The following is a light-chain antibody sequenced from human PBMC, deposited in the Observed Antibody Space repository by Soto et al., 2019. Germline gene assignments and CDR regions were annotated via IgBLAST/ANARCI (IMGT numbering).Light chain of an antibody. CDR1: QSVSSSH. V-gene: IGKV3-20*01. CDR3: QPDGSSIT. CDR2: GAS. J-gene: IGKJ5*01. Sequence: EIVLTQSPGTLSLSPGERATLSCRASQSVSSSHLAWYQQKPGQAPRLLIYGASSRATGIPDRFSGSGSGTDFTLTISRLEPEDFAVYYCQPDGSSITFGQGTRLEIK.